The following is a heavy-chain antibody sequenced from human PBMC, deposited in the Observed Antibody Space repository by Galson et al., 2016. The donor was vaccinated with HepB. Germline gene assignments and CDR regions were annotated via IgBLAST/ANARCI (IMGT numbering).Heavy chain of an antibody. D-gene: IGHD1/OR15-1a*01. J-gene: IGHJ4*02. CDR3: ARDDGPNKFAY. CDR2: INRDGTQN. Sequence: SLRLSCAASGFTFSAYWMSWVRQAPGKGLEWVASINRDGTQNYYVDFVEGRFTISRDNAKNSLYLQMNSLRVEDTAVYFCARDDGPNKFAYWGQGTLLTVSS. CDR1: GFTFSAYW. V-gene: IGHV3-7*01.